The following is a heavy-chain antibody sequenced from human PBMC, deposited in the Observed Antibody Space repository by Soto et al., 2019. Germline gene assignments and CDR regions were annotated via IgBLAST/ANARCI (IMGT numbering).Heavy chain of an antibody. CDR3: AREGYGFGKGYYLDH. J-gene: IGHJ4*02. CDR1: GLTLSDYY. Sequence: QVQLVESGGGLVKPGGSLRLSCAASGLTLSDYYMTWIRQAPGKGLEWVSDISFSSRYTNYADSVKGRFAISRDNAKNSLYLQMNSLRAEDTAVYYCAREGYGFGKGYYLDHWGQGTLVTVSS. CDR2: ISFSSRYT. V-gene: IGHV3-11*06. D-gene: IGHD5-18*01.